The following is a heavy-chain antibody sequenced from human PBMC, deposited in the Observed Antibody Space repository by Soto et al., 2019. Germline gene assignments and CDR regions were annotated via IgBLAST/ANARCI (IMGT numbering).Heavy chain of an antibody. J-gene: IGHJ5*01. D-gene: IGHD2-21*01. Sequence: SETLSLTCLVSAAALSRGNYYWIWIRQVPGKGMEWIGHIYVTGAGDYNPSLRDRITISQDTSERQCSLNLRLGTAADTAVYYCARLRIATNNYKWYDSWGQGTLVTVSS. V-gene: IGHV4-31*03. CDR1: AAALSRGNYY. CDR2: IYVTGAG. CDR3: ARLRIATNNYKWYDS.